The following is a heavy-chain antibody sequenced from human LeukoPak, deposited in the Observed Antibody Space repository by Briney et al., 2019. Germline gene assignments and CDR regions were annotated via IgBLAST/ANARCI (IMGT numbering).Heavy chain of an antibody. Sequence: GGSLSLSRAASGFTFSNYGMHWVRQAPGKGLEWVAFIGYDGRNKYYGDSVKGRFTISRDNSKSTLYLQMNSLRGEDTAVYYCAREGTDAFDIWGQGTMVTVSS. CDR3: AREGTDAFDI. CDR1: GFTFSNYG. D-gene: IGHD1-1*01. V-gene: IGHV3-30*02. J-gene: IGHJ3*02. CDR2: IGYDGRNK.